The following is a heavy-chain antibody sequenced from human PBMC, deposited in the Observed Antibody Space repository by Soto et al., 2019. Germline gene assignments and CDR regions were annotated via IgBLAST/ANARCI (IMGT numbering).Heavy chain of an antibody. CDR2: INHSGST. V-gene: IGHV4-34*01. J-gene: IGHJ4*02. CDR3: VRRPGIAVAGTCYY. CDR1: GGSFSGYY. D-gene: IGHD6-19*01. Sequence: QVQLQQWGAGLLKPSETLSLTCAVYGGSFSGYYWSWIRQPPGKGLAWIGEINHSGSTNYNPSLKSRVSIVEDTSKNQFALKLSSVTAADTAVYYCVRRPGIAVAGTCYYWGQGTLVTVSS.